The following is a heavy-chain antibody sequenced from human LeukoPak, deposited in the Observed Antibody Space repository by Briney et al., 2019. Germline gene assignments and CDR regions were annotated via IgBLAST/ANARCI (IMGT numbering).Heavy chain of an antibody. V-gene: IGHV3-30*04. Sequence: GGSLRLSCAASGFTFSSYAMHWVRQAPGKGLEWVAVISYDGSNKYYADSVKGRFTISRDNSKNTLYLQMNSLRAEDTAVYYCARQVRLGGSDYYYYYMDVWGKGTTVTVSS. CDR2: ISYDGSNK. J-gene: IGHJ6*03. CDR3: ARQVRLGGSDYYYYYMDV. CDR1: GFTFSSYA. D-gene: IGHD3-16*01.